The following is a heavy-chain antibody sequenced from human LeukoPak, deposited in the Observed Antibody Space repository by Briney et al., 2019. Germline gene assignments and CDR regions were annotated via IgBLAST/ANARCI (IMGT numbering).Heavy chain of an antibody. Sequence: GGSLRLSCTASGFSFSDYAMHWVRQAPGKGLEWVAAISPSASHRYYADFVGGRFTISRDNSKNTLDLQMSSLRAEDTAVYYCVKDRFGSFDPWGQGTLVTVSS. CDR2: ISPSASHR. CDR1: GFSFSDYA. CDR3: VKDRFGSFDP. D-gene: IGHD5-18*01. V-gene: IGHV3-23*01. J-gene: IGHJ5*02.